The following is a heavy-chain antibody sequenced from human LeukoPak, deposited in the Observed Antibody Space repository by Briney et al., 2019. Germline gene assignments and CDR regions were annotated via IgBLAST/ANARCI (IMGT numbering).Heavy chain of an antibody. CDR1: GYTFTDYY. V-gene: IGHV1-2*06. CDR3: ARGKPYNWFDP. CDR2: INPNSGGT. J-gene: IGHJ5*02. Sequence: ASVKVSCKASGYTFTDYYMHWVRQAPGQGLERMGRINPNSGGTNYPQKFQGRVTMSRDTSISTAYMELSSLRSDDTAVYYCARGKPYNWFDPWGQGTLVTVSS. D-gene: IGHD1-14*01.